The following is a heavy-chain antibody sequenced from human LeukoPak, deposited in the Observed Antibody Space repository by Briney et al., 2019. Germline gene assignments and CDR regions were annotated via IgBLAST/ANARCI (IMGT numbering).Heavy chain of an antibody. V-gene: IGHV3-7*01. J-gene: IGHJ3*02. Sequence: GRSLGLSCAASGFTFSSYWMSWVRQAPGKGLEWVANIKQDGSEKYYVDSVKGRFTISRDNAKNSLYLQMNSLRAEDTAVYYCARDRGNVLRFGELSRWFDIWGQGTMVTVSS. CDR1: GFTFSSYW. CDR2: IKQDGSEK. CDR3: ARDRGNVLRFGELSRWFDI. D-gene: IGHD3-10*01.